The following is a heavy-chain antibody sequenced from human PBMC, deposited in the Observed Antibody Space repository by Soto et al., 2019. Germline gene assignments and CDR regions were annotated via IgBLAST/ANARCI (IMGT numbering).Heavy chain of an antibody. CDR2: IYHSGST. CDR3: ARETIVATTAGYYYYYGMDV. D-gene: IGHD5-12*01. V-gene: IGHV4-38-2*02. Sequence: TLSLTCAVSGYSISSGYYWGWIRQPPGKGLEWIGSIYHSGSTYYNPSLKSRVTISVDTSKNQFSLKLSSVTAADTAVYYCARETIVATTAGYYYYYGMDVWGQGTTVTVSS. CDR1: GYSISSGYY. J-gene: IGHJ6*02.